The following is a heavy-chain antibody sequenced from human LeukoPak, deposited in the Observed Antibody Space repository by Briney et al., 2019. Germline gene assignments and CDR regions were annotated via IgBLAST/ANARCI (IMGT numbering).Heavy chain of an antibody. CDR3: ASSGTYRFDY. CDR2: ISGTGRTT. V-gene: IGHV3-48*02. CDR1: RFTFSNYN. D-gene: IGHD1-26*01. Sequence: GGSLRLSCAASRFTFSNYNMNWVRQAPGKGLEWVAYISGTGRTTNYADSVKGRFTISRDNAKNSLYLQMNSLRDEDTAVYYCASSGTYRFDYWGQGTLVTVSS. J-gene: IGHJ4*02.